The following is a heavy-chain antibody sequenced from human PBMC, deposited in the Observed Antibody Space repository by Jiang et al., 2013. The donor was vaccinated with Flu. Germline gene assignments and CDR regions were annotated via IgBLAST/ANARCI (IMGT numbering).Heavy chain of an antibody. CDR2: VYPGDSDT. J-gene: IGHJ4*02. V-gene: IGHV5-51*01. D-gene: IGHD3-22*01. CDR3: ARRGYYDGGYYYAGGFHY. CDR1: GYTFTNYW. Sequence: GAEVKKPGESLKISCKGSGYTFTNYWIGWVRQMPGKGLEWMGIVYPGDSDTRYIPSFQGQVTISVDKSINTAYLQLSSLKASDTAMYYCARRGYYDGGYYYAGGFHYWGQGTLVTVSS.